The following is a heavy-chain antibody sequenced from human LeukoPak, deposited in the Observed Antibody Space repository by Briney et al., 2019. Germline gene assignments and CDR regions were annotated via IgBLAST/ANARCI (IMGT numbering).Heavy chain of an antibody. V-gene: IGHV4-59*08. CDR2: IYYSGST. CDR1: GGSISSYY. J-gene: IGHJ4*02. D-gene: IGHD5-24*01. CDR3: ARRNRDGYNYDY. Sequence: SETLSLTCTVSGGSISSYYWSWIRRPPVKGLEWIGYIYYSGSTNYNPSLKSRVTISVDTSKNQFSLKLSSVTAADTAVYYCARRNRDGYNYDYWGQGTLVTVSS.